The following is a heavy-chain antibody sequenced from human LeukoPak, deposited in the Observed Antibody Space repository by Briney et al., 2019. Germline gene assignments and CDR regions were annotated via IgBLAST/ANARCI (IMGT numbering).Heavy chain of an antibody. Sequence: ASVKVSCKASGYTFTGYYLHWVRQAPGQGLEWMGWINPNSGGTNYAQKFQGRVTMTRDTSISTAYIELSRLTSDDTAVYYCARDDGFCRGVACYGKFDYWGQGTLVTVSS. CDR3: ARDDGFCRGVACYGKFDY. CDR2: INPNSGGT. J-gene: IGHJ4*02. V-gene: IGHV1-2*02. D-gene: IGHD2-15*01. CDR1: GYTFTGYY.